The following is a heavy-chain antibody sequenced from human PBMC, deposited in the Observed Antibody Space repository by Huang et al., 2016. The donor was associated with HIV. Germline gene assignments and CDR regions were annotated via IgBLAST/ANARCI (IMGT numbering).Heavy chain of an antibody. CDR2: LNPKNGAT. V-gene: IGHV1-2*02. CDR1: GYTFADYF. D-gene: IGHD5-12*01. CDR3: TRDGVAPDEEFDY. Sequence: QVQLVQSGAEVKKPGASVKVSCKPSGYTFADYFIHWVRKAPGQGLEGMAGLNPKNGATNYAQKFPGRVTVTGDTSINTAYMEFSGLTSDDTANYYCTRDGVAPDEEFDYWGQGTLISVSS. J-gene: IGHJ4*02.